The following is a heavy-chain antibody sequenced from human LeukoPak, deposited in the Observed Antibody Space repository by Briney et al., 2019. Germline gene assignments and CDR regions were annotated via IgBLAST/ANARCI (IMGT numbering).Heavy chain of an antibody. CDR1: GYNFPTHW. CDR2: IYPGDSDT. CDR3: ANAEYNSNRPYY. Sequence: GESLKISFKASGYNFPTHWIDWVRQMPGKGLEWMGIIYPGDSDTRYSPSFQGQVTISAAADNSISTAYLQWSSLKASDTATYYCANAEYNSNRPYYWGQGTLVTVSS. J-gene: IGHJ4*02. D-gene: IGHD1-14*01. V-gene: IGHV5-51*01.